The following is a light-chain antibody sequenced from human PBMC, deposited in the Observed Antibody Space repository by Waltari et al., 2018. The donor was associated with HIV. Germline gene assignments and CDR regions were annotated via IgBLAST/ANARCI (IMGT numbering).Light chain of an antibody. J-gene: IGKJ4*01. CDR3: QQYYTLGPT. CDR2: WAS. Sequence: DIVMTQSPNSLAVSLGQRATINCRSSRTILFSFHNRDCLAWYQQKPGQSPKVLIYWASTRASGVPARFSGSGSGTNFSLTISALQTEDVALYYCQQYYTLGPTFGGGTKVEIK. CDR1: RTILFSFHNRDC. V-gene: IGKV4-1*01.